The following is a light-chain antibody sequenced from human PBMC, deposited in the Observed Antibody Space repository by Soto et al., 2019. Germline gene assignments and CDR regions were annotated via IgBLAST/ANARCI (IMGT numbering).Light chain of an antibody. Sequence: AILMTQSPSSLSASVGGRVPITCRASQGIRNDLAWYQQKPGKAPKLLIYEASTLQSGVPSRFSGSYSGTDFTLTIGSLQPEDFATYYCLQDFKYPRTFGQGTKVDIK. CDR3: LQDFKYPRT. J-gene: IGKJ1*01. CDR2: EAS. V-gene: IGKV1-6*01. CDR1: QGIRND.